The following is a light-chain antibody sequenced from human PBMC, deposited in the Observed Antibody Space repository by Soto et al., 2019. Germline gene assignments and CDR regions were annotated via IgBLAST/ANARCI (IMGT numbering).Light chain of an antibody. Sequence: QSALTQPRSVSGSPGQSVTISCTGTSSDVGGYNYVSWYQQHPGKAPKLMLYDVSKRPSGVPDRFSGSKSGNTASLTISGHQAEDEADYYCCSYAGSYTFVFGTGTTLTLL. CDR3: CSYAGSYTFV. CDR1: SSDVGGYNY. J-gene: IGLJ1*01. CDR2: DVS. V-gene: IGLV2-11*01.